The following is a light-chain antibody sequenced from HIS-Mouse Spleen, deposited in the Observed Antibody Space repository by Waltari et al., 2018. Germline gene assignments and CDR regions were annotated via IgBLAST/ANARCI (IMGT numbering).Light chain of an antibody. J-gene: IGLJ2*01. CDR2: NDS. Sequence: SYELTQPPSVSVSPGQTARITCSGDALPKPYAYWYQQKPGQAPVLVIYNDSERPSGIPERFSGSSSGTTVTLTISGVQAEDEADYYCQSADSSGTYVVFGGGTKLTVL. CDR3: QSADSSGTYVV. CDR1: ALPKPY. V-gene: IGLV3-25*03.